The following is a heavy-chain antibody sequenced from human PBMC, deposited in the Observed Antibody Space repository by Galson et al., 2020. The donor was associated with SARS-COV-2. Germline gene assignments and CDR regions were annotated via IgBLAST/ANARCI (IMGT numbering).Heavy chain of an antibody. J-gene: IGHJ6*02. CDR2: IYYNGNS. V-gene: IGHV4-59*08. CDR3: ARGGGGRGGNGMDV. CDR1: GGSISSNY. D-gene: IGHD1-26*01. Sequence: SETLSLTCSVSGGSISSNYWTWNRQPPGKGLEWIGYIYYNGNSYYNPSLNSRVTMSVDTSKNQFSLNLNSVTAADTAVYYCARGGGGRGGNGMDVWGQGTAVSVSS.